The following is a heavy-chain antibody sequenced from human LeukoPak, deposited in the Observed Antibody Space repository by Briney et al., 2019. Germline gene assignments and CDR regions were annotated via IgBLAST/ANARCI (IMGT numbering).Heavy chain of an antibody. J-gene: IGHJ4*02. CDR3: ARASITLFGVPLLFDY. CDR1: GFTFCSYW. Sequence: GGSLRLSCAASGFTFCSYWMNCVREAPVKRLEWVSSIRQDGSEKNYVDSVRGRFTISRDNAKNSLYLQMNSLRAEDTAVYYCARASITLFGVPLLFDYWGQGTLVTVSS. V-gene: IGHV3-7*01. D-gene: IGHD3-3*01. CDR2: IRQDGSEK.